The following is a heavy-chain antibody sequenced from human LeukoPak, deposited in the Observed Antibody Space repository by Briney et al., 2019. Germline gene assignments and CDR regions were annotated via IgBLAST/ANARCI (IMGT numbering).Heavy chain of an antibody. D-gene: IGHD3-10*01. CDR1: GGSISSYY. V-gene: IGHV4-4*07. CDR3: ARVGNPYGSGSYGIIDY. J-gene: IGHJ4*02. Sequence: SETLSLTCTVSGGSISSYYWSWIRQPAGKGLEWIGRIYTSGSTNYNPSLKSRGTMSVDTSKNQFSLKLSSVTAADTAVYYCARVGNPYGSGSYGIIDYWGQGTLVTVSS. CDR2: IYTSGST.